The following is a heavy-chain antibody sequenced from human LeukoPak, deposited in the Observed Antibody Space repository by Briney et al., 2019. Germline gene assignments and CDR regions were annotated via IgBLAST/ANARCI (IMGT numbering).Heavy chain of an antibody. V-gene: IGHV1-2*02. Sequence: ASVKVSCKASGYTFTGYYMHWVRQAPGQGLEWMGWINPNSGGTNYAQKFQGRVTMTRDTSISTAYMGLSRLRSEDTAVYYCARAPYSNLKPAYYYYYMDVWGKGTTVTVSS. CDR2: INPNSGGT. J-gene: IGHJ6*03. CDR1: GYTFTGYY. CDR3: ARAPYSNLKPAYYYYYMDV. D-gene: IGHD4-11*01.